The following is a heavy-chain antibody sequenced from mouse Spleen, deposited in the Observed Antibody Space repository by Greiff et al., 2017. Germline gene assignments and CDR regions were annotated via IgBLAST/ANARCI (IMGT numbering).Heavy chain of an antibody. J-gene: IGHJ1*01. V-gene: IGHV5-9-3*01. Sequence: EVQVVESGGGLVKPGGSLKLSCAASGFTFSSYAMSWVRQTPEKRLEWVATISSGGSYTYYPDSVKGRFTISRDNAKNTLYLQMSSLRSEDTAMYYCGRHGYYGSTFYWYFDVWGAGTTVTVSS. D-gene: IGHD1-1*01. CDR3: GRHGYYGSTFYWYFDV. CDR2: ISSGGSYT. CDR1: GFTFSSYA.